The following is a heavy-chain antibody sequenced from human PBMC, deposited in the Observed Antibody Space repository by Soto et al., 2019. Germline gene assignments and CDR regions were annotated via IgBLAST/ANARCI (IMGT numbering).Heavy chain of an antibody. J-gene: IGHJ6*02. D-gene: IGHD3-22*01. CDR1: GFTFSSFH. CDR3: ARVVVVIPPGYYYAMDV. CDR2: ITSSSDTI. Sequence: GXSLRLSCAASGFTFSSFHLNWFRQAPGSGLEWVAYITSSSDTIYYSDSVKGRFTISRDNGKNSLFLQMNSLRDEDTAVYYCARVVVVIPPGYYYAMDVWGQGTTVTVSS. V-gene: IGHV3-48*02.